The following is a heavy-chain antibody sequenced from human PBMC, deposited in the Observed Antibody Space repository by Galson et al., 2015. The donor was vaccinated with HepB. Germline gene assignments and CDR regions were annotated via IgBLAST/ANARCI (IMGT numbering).Heavy chain of an antibody. CDR1: GFTFSSYG. D-gene: IGHD1-1*01. V-gene: IGHV3-30*18. J-gene: IGHJ6*02. Sequence: SLRLSCAASGFTFSSYGMHWVRQAPGKGLEWVAVISYDESNKYYADSVKGRFTISRDNSKNTLYLQMNSLRAEDTAVYYCAKEEEMGPTYYYYGMDVWGQGTTVTVSS. CDR2: ISYDESNK. CDR3: AKEEEMGPTYYYYGMDV.